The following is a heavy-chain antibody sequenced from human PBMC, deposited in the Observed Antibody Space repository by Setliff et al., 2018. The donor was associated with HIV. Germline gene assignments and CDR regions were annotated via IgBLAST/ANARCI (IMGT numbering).Heavy chain of an antibody. D-gene: IGHD2-2*01. Sequence: PGGSLRLSCAASGFTFDDYTMHWVRQAPGKGLEWVASISGGGKSIYYADSVKGRFTISRDNADRSLYLQMNSLRAEDTAVYYCVKDEEYIGVVSATMNMPGYYHYYYMDVWGKGSAVTVSS. CDR2: ISGGGKSI. J-gene: IGHJ6*03. CDR1: GFTFDDYT. CDR3: VKDEEYIGVVSATMNMPGYYHYYYMDV. V-gene: IGHV3-21*01.